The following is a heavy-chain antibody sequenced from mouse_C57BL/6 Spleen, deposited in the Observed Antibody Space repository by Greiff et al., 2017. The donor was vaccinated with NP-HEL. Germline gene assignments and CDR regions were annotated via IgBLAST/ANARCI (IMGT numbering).Heavy chain of an antibody. V-gene: IGHV1-26*01. CDR2: INPNNGGT. J-gene: IGHJ2*01. CDR1: GYTFTDYY. CDR3: ARGIYYDYPIDY. D-gene: IGHD2-4*01. Sequence: VQLQQSGPELVKPGASVKISCKASGYTFTDYYMNWVKQSHGKSLEWIGDINPNNGGTSYNQKFKGKATLTVDKSSSTAYMELRSLTSEDSAVYYCARGIYYDYPIDYWGQGTTLTVSS.